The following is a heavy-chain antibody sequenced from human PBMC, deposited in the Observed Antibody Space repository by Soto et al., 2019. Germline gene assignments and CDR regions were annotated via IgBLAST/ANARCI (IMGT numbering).Heavy chain of an antibody. CDR3: ARDVYSSTSQEYFPH. V-gene: IGHV3-21*01. D-gene: IGHD6-6*01. Sequence: EVQLVESGGGLVKPGGSLRLSCAASGFTFSDYTMNWVRQAPGKGLEWVSSIFSTSSYIYYADSVKGRFTISRDNRKNSLYLQMNSLRAEDTAVYYCARDVYSSTSQEYFPHWGQGTLVTVSS. J-gene: IGHJ1*01. CDR2: IFSTSSYI. CDR1: GFTFSDYT.